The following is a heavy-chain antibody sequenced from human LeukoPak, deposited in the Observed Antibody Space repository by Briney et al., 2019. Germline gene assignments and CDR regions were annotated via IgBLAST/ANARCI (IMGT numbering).Heavy chain of an antibody. Sequence: PGGSLRLSCAASGFTFTVYAMSWVRQAPGKGLEWVSSISTSGGMIYDADSVKGRFTTSRDNSKNALYLQLSSLRAEDTAVYCATQYRAYYFDNWGQGTLVTVSS. CDR1: GFTFTVYA. CDR3: ATQYRAYYFDN. V-gene: IGHV3-23*01. D-gene: IGHD1-14*01. CDR2: ISTSGGMI. J-gene: IGHJ4*02.